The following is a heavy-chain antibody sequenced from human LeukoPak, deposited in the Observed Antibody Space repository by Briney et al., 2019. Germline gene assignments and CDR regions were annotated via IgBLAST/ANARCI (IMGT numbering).Heavy chain of an antibody. J-gene: IGHJ4*02. CDR3: ARGRGSGWYCDY. Sequence: QPGGSLRLSCAASGFTFSSYEMNWVRQAPGKGLEWVSYISSSGSTIYYADSVKGRFTISRDNAKNSLYLQMNSLRAEDTAVYYCARGRGSGWYCDYWGQGTLVTVSS. CDR1: GFTFSSYE. V-gene: IGHV3-48*03. D-gene: IGHD6-19*01. CDR2: ISSSGSTI.